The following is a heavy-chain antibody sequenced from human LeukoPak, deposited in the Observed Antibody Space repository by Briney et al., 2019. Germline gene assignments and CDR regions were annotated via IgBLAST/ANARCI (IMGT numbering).Heavy chain of an antibody. V-gene: IGHV3-21*01. CDR2: ISSSSSSYI. CDR3: ARDSPMTTVTTIDY. CDR1: GFTFSSYW. Sequence: PGGSLRLSCAASGFTFSSYWMNWVRQAPGKGLEWVSSISSSSSSYIYYADSVEGRFTISRDNAKNSLYLQMNSLRAEGTAVYYCARDSPMTTVTTIDYWGQGTLVTVSS. D-gene: IGHD4-17*01. J-gene: IGHJ4*02.